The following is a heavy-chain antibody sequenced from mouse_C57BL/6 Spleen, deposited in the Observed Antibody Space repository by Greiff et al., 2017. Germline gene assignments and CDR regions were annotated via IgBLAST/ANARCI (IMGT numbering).Heavy chain of an antibody. CDR3: TRDYYGSIYYAMDY. V-gene: IGHV5-9-1*02. D-gene: IGHD1-1*01. Sequence: EVKLVESGEGLVKPGGSLKLSCAASGFTFSSYAMSWVRQTPEKRLEWVAYISSGGDYIYYADTVKGRFTISRDNARNTLYLQMSSLKSEDTAMYYCTRDYYGSIYYAMDYWGQGTSVTVSS. CDR2: ISSGGDYI. CDR1: GFTFSSYA. J-gene: IGHJ4*01.